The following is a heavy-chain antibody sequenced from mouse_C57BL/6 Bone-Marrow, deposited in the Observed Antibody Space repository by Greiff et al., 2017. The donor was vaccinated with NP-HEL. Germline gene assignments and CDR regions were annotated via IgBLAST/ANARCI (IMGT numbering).Heavy chain of an antibody. CDR1: GYTFTSYW. Sequence: QVQLQQPGAELVKPGASVKLSCKASGYTFTSYWMHWVKQRPGQGLEWIGMIHPNSGSTNYNEKFKSKATLTVDKSSSTAYMQPSSLTSEDSAVYYCARKEGFYFDYWGKGTTLTVSS. CDR2: IHPNSGST. J-gene: IGHJ2*01. V-gene: IGHV1-64*01. D-gene: IGHD3-3*01. CDR3: ARKEGFYFDY.